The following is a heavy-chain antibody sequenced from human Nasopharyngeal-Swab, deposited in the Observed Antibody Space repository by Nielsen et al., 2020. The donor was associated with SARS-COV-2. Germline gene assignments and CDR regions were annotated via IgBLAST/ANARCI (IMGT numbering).Heavy chain of an antibody. Sequence: VRQMPGKGLEWMGWINTNTGNPTYAQGFTGRFVFSLDTSVSTAYLQISSLKAEDTAVYYCARGPIAAAGRSLNWFDPWGQGTLVTVSS. J-gene: IGHJ5*02. D-gene: IGHD6-13*01. V-gene: IGHV7-4-1*02. CDR2: INTNTGNP. CDR3: ARGPIAAAGRSLNWFDP.